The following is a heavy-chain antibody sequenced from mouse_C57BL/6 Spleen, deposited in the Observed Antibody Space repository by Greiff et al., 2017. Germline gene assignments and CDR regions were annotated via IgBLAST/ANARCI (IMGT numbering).Heavy chain of an antibody. J-gene: IGHJ2*01. V-gene: IGHV5-16*01. CDR1: GFTFSDYY. Sequence: EVKVVESEGGLVQPGSSMKLSCTASGFTFSDYYMAWVRQVPEKGLEWVANINYDGSSTYYLDSLKSRFIISRDNAKNILYLQMSSLKSEDTATYYCARSEFITTAYYFDYWGQGTTLTVSS. D-gene: IGHD1-1*01. CDR2: INYDGSST. CDR3: ARSEFITTAYYFDY.